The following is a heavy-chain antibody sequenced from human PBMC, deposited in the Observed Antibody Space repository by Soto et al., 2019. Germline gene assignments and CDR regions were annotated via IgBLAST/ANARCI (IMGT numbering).Heavy chain of an antibody. CDR2: IDPSDSYT. J-gene: IGHJ6*02. Sequence: GASLKSSEKRRGESFCSYRFPRVRQMKGKGLEWMGRIDPSDSYTNYSPSFQGQVTISADKSISTAYLQWGSLKASDTAKYYCARRGDGYNAGYYYGLDVWGQGTTVTVSS. D-gene: IGHD3-10*01. V-gene: IGHV5-10-1*01. CDR1: GESFCSYR. CDR3: ARRGDGYNAGYYYGLDV.